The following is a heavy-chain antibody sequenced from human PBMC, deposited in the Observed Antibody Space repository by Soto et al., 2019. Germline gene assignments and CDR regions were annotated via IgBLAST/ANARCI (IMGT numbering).Heavy chain of an antibody. Sequence: PSETLSLTCAVSGGSISSGGYSWSWIRQPPGKGLEWIGYIYHSGSTYYNPSLKSRVTISVDRSKNQFSLKLSSVTAADTAVYYCATVAATRSFDYWGQGTLVTVSS. CDR2: IYHSGST. CDR3: ATVAATRSFDY. CDR1: GGSISSGGYS. J-gene: IGHJ4*02. D-gene: IGHD2-15*01. V-gene: IGHV4-30-2*01.